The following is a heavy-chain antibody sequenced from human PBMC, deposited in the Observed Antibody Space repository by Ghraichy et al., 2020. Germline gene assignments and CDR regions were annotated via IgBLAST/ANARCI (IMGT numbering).Heavy chain of an antibody. CDR1: GGSISSSSYY. J-gene: IGHJ3*02. V-gene: IGHV4-39*01. Sequence: SETLSLTCTVSGGSISSSSYYWGWIRQPPGKGLEWIGSIYYSGSTYYNPSLKSRVTISVDTSKNQFSLKLSSVTAADTAVYYCARQRLRLGELSFGAFDIWGQGTMVTVSS. CDR3: ARQRLRLGELSFGAFDI. CDR2: IYYSGST. D-gene: IGHD3-16*02.